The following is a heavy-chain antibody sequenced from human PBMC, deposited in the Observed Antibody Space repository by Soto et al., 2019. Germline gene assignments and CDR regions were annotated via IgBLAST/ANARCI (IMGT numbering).Heavy chain of an antibody. V-gene: IGHV1-69*01. D-gene: IGHD3-22*01. Sequence: VKVSCKASGGTFSSYAISWVRQAPGQGLEWMGGIIPIFGTANYAQKFQGRVTITADESTSTAYMELSSLRSEDTAVYYCARDRRYYDSSDYYGMDVWGQGTTVT. CDR1: GGTFSSYA. CDR3: ARDRRYYDSSDYYGMDV. J-gene: IGHJ6*02. CDR2: IIPIFGTA.